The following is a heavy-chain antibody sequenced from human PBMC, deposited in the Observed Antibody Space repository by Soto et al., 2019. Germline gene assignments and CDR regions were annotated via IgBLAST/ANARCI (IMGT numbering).Heavy chain of an antibody. D-gene: IGHD6-6*01. CDR3: ARMVWIAARPALWYFDY. V-gene: IGHV2-70*01. CDR1: GFSLSTSGMC. CDR2: IDWDDDK. Sequence: VSGPTLVNPTQTLTLTCTFSGFSLSTSGMCVSWIRQPPGKALEWLALIDWDDDKYYSTSLKTRLTISKDTSKNQVALTMTNMDPVDTATYYCARMVWIAARPALWYFDYWGQGTLVTVSS. J-gene: IGHJ4*02.